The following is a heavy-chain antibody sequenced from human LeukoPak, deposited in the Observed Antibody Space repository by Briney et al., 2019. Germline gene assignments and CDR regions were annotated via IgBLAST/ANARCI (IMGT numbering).Heavy chain of an antibody. CDR2: ISNSDNTI. V-gene: IGHV3-48*01. CDR1: GFSFSSYS. J-gene: IGHJ3*02. CDR3: AKELVATPSAFDI. Sequence: PGGSLRLSCAASGFSFSSYSMNWVRQAPGKGLEWVSYISNSDNTIYYADSVKGRFTFSRDNSKNTLYLQMNSLRAEDTAVYYCAKELVATPSAFDIWGQGTMVNVSS. D-gene: IGHD5-12*01.